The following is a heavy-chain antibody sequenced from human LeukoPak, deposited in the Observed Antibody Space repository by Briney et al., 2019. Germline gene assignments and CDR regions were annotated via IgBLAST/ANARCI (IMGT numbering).Heavy chain of an antibody. CDR1: GFTFSSYA. D-gene: IGHD3-9*01. CDR2: ISGSGGST. Sequence: GGSLRLSCAASGFTFSSYAMSWVRQAPGKGLEWVSAISGSGGSTYYADSVKGRFTISRDNSKSTLYLQMNSLRAEDTAVYYCAKELHYYDILTGPFDYWGQGTLVTVSS. J-gene: IGHJ4*02. V-gene: IGHV3-23*01. CDR3: AKELHYYDILTGPFDY.